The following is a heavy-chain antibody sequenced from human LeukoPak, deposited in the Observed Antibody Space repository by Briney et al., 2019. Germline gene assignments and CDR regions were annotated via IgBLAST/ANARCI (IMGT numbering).Heavy chain of an antibody. J-gene: IGHJ4*02. V-gene: IGHV1-24*01. CDR3: ARDPYYDSRPPDY. D-gene: IGHD3-22*01. CDR1: GYTLTELS. Sequence: ASVKVSCTVSGYTLTELSMHWVRQAPGKGLEWMGGFDREDGETIYAQKFQGRVTMTEDTSTDTAYMELSSLRSEDTAVYYCARDPYYDSRPPDYWGQGTLVTVSS. CDR2: FDREDGET.